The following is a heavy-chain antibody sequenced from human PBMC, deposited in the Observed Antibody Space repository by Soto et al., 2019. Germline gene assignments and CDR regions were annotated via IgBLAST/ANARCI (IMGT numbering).Heavy chain of an antibody. D-gene: IGHD3-3*01. V-gene: IGHV1-46*01. J-gene: IGHJ5*02. CDR1: GYTFTSYY. CDR2: INPSGGST. Sequence: QVQLVQSGAEVKKPGASVKVSCKASGYTFTSYYMHWVRQAPGQGLEWMGIINPSGGSTSYAQKFQGQVTMTKDTSTSTVYMELSSLRSEDTAVYYCARDTNDFWSGYRTGWFDPWGQGTLVTVSS. CDR3: ARDTNDFWSGYRTGWFDP.